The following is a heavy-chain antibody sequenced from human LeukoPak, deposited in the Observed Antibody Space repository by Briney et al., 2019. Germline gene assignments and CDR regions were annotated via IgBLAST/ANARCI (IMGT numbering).Heavy chain of an antibody. D-gene: IGHD6-19*01. Sequence: GGTLRLSCAASGFTFSSYGMSWVRQAPGKGLEWVSAISGSGGSTYYADSVKGRFTISRDNSKNTLYLQMNSLRAEDTAVYYCARGRAVAGILDPWGQGTLVTVSS. CDR2: ISGSGGST. J-gene: IGHJ5*02. CDR1: GFTFSSYG. V-gene: IGHV3-23*01. CDR3: ARGRAVAGILDP.